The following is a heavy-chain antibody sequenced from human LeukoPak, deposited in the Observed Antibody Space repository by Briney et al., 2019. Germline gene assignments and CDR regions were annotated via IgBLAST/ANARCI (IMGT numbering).Heavy chain of an antibody. Sequence: ASVKVSCKASGYTFTGYYIHWVRQAPGQGLEWMVWINPNSGGTNYAQKFQGRVTMTRDTSISTAYMELSRLTSDDTAVYYCARDVYESVTMVRGVMFDPWGQGTLVTVSS. V-gene: IGHV1-2*02. CDR3: ARDVYESVTMVRGVMFDP. J-gene: IGHJ5*02. CDR2: INPNSGGT. CDR1: GYTFTGYY. D-gene: IGHD3-10*01.